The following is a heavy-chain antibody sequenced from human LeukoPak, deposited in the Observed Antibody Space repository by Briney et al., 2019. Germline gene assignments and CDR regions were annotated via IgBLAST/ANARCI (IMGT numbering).Heavy chain of an antibody. V-gene: IGHV3-30*04. Sequence: GGSLRLSCAASGFTVSSYVMHWVRQAPGKGLEWVASKSHDGSNAYLADSVRGRFSISGDNSKNTLYVQVNSLRVEDTAVYYCARGRDGYNRHPDYWGQGTLVTVSS. CDR3: ARGRDGYNRHPDY. CDR1: GFTVSSYV. CDR2: KSHDGSNA. J-gene: IGHJ4*02. D-gene: IGHD5-24*01.